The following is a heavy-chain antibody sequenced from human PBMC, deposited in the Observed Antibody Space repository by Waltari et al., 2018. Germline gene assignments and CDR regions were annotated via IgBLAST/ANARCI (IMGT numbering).Heavy chain of an antibody. V-gene: IGHV3-48*01. CDR2: ISSSSSTI. Sequence: EVQLVESGGGLVQPGGSLRLSCAASGFNFSSYSMNWGRQAPVKGLEWVSYISSSSSTIYYAASVKGRFTISRDNAQNSLYLHMNSLRAEHPAVYSCARRRHRDGYRALDYWGQGTLVTVSS. D-gene: IGHD5-12*01. J-gene: IGHJ4*02. CDR3: ARRRHRDGYRALDY. CDR1: GFNFSSYS.